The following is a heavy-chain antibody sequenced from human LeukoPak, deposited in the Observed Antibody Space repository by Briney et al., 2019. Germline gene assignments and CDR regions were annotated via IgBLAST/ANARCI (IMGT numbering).Heavy chain of an antibody. CDR1: GYTFTSYG. CDR2: MNPNSGNT. Sequence: ASVKVSCKASGYTFTSYGISWVRQAPGQGLEWMGWMNPNSGNTGYAQKFQGRVTMTRNTSISTAYMELSSLRSEDTAVYYCARGSPLSNYDILTGYADYWGQGTLVTVSS. D-gene: IGHD3-9*01. V-gene: IGHV1-8*02. CDR3: ARGSPLSNYDILTGYADY. J-gene: IGHJ4*02.